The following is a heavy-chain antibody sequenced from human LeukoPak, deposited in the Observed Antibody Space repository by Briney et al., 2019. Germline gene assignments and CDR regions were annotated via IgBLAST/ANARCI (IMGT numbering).Heavy chain of an antibody. CDR3: ANHYNVRCNTSGYSFDY. J-gene: IGHJ4*02. D-gene: IGHD2-2*01. V-gene: IGHV3-23*01. Sequence: GGSLRLSCAASGFAFSSYAMSWVRQAPGKGLEWVSAISGSAGSTYYADSVKGRFTISRDNSKNTLYLQMNSLRAEDTAIYYFANHYNVRCNTSGYSFDYWGQGTLFTV. CDR2: ISGSAGST. CDR1: GFAFSSYA.